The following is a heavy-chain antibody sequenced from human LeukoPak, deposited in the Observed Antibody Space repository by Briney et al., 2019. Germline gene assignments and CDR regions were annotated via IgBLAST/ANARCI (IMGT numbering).Heavy chain of an antibody. CDR3: AKDSSSGWYHLLDY. CDR1: GFTFDDYA. CDR2: ISWNSGSI. D-gene: IGHD6-19*01. V-gene: IGHV3-9*01. J-gene: IGHJ4*02. Sequence: GRSLRLSCAASGFTFDDYAMHWVRQAPGKGLEWVSGISWNSGSIGYADSVKGRFTISRDNAKNSPYLQMNSLRAEDTALYYCAKDSSSGWYHLLDYWGQGTLVTVSS.